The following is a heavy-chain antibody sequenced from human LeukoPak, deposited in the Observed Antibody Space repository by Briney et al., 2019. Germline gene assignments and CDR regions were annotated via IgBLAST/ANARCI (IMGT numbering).Heavy chain of an antibody. J-gene: IGHJ3*02. D-gene: IGHD1-26*01. Sequence: GGSLRLSCAASGFTFSSYRMNWVRQAPGKRLEWVSSISSSSSYIYSADSMKGRFTISRDNAKNSLYLQMNSLRAEDTAVYYCARGLGVPDAFDIWGQGTMVTVSS. V-gene: IGHV3-21*01. CDR2: ISSSSSYI. CDR1: GFTFSSYR. CDR3: ARGLGVPDAFDI.